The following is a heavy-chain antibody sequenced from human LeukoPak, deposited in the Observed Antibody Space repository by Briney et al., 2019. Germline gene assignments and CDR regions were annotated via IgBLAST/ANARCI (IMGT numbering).Heavy chain of an antibody. CDR3: ARLGPPSGFVYPNFDY. CDR2: INPNSGGT. J-gene: IGHJ4*02. V-gene: IGHV1-2*06. Sequence: ASVKVSCKASGYTFTGYYMHWVRQAPGQGLEWAGRINPNSGGTNYAQKFQGRVTITRDTSISTAYMDLSRLRSDDSAVYYCARLGPPSGFVYPNFDYWGQGTLVTVSS. CDR1: GYTFTGYY. D-gene: IGHD2-2*02.